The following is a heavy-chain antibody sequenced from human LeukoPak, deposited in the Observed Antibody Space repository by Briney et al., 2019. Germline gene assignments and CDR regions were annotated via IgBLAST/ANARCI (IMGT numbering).Heavy chain of an antibody. CDR3: ARLSKDWNFDY. V-gene: IGHV4-59*01. J-gene: IGHJ4*02. D-gene: IGHD1-1*01. Sequence: PSETLSLTCTVSGGSISSYYWSWIRQPPGKGLEWIGYIYYSGSTNYNPSLKSRVTISVDTSKDQFSLKLSSVTAADTAVYYCARLSKDWNFDYWGQGTLVTVSS. CDR2: IYYSGST. CDR1: GGSISSYY.